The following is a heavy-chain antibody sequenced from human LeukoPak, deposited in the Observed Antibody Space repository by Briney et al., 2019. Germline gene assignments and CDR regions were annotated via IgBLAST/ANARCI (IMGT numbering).Heavy chain of an antibody. V-gene: IGHV3-21*01. CDR3: ARDGVVVTAIGFDY. CDR2: ISSSSSYI. D-gene: IGHD2-21*02. J-gene: IGHJ4*02. Sequence: GGSLRLSCAASGFTFSSYSMNWVRQAPGKGLEWVSSISSSSSYIYYADSVKGRFTISRDNAKNSLYLQMNSLRAEDTAVYYCARDGVVVTAIGFDYRGQGTLVTVSS. CDR1: GFTFSSYS.